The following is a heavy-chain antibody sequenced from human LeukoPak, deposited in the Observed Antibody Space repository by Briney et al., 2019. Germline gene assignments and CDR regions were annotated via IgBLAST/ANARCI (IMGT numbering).Heavy chain of an antibody. CDR2: ISYDGSNK. CDR1: GFTFSSYA. CDR3: ARVRSAYYDSPSDY. J-gene: IGHJ4*02. D-gene: IGHD3-22*01. Sequence: PGGSLRLSCAASGFTFSSYAMSWVRQAPGKGLEWVAVISYDGSNKYYADSVKGRFTISRDNSKNTLYLQMNSLRAEDTAVYYCARVRSAYYDSPSDYWGQGTLVTDSS. V-gene: IGHV3-30*04.